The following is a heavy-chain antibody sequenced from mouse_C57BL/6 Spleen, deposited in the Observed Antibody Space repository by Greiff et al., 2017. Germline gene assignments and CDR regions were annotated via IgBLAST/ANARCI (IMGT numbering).Heavy chain of an antibody. J-gene: IGHJ1*03. V-gene: IGHV3-6*01. CDR3: ARLITTVVATGYFDV. D-gene: IGHD1-1*01. Sequence: EVQLQESGPGLVKPSQSLSLTCSVTGYSITSGYYWNWIRQFPGNKLEWMSYISYDGSNNYNQSLKNRISITRDTSKNQFFLKLNSVTTEDTATYYCARLITTVVATGYFDVWGTGTTVTVSS. CDR1: GYSITSGYY. CDR2: ISYDGSN.